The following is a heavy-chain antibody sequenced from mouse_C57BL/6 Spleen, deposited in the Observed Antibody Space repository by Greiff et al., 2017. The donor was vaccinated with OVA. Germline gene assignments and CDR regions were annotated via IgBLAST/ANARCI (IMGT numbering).Heavy chain of an antibody. D-gene: IGHD1-1*01. CDR2: IYPGNSDT. V-gene: IGHV1-5*01. CDR3: TRSGNYYGSSFDY. J-gene: IGHJ2*01. CDR1: GYTFTSYW. Sequence: EVQLQQSGTVLARPGASVKMSCKTSGYTFTSYWMHWVKQRPGQGLEWIGAIYPGNSDTSSNQKFKGKAKLTAVTSASTAYMELSSLTNEDSAVYYCTRSGNYYGSSFDYWGQGTTLTFSS.